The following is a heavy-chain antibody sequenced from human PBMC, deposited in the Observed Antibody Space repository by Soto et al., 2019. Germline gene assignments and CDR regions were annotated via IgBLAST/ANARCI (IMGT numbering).Heavy chain of an antibody. D-gene: IGHD5-18*01. CDR2: ISGYSGNT. CDR3: ARSSARGSYGPDCNGMDV. J-gene: IGHJ6*02. V-gene: IGHV1-18*04. CDR1: GYTFRSYG. Sequence: ASVKVSCKASGYTFRSYGIDWLRQAPGQGLEWTGWISGYSGNTNHAKKFQGRVTMTTDIFTSTAYMELRSLRSDDTAVYYCARSSARGSYGPDCNGMDVWGPGTTVTVSS.